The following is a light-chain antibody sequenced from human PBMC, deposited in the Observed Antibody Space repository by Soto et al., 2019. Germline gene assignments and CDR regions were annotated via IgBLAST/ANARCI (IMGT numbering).Light chain of an antibody. Sequence: SVRTQPPSVSGAPGQRVTISCTGSSSNIGAGYNVHWYQQLPGTAPKLLIYGNSNRPSGVPDRFSGSKSGTSASLAITGLQAEDEADYYCQSYDSSLSGFVVFGGGTKVTVL. CDR3: QSYDSSLSGFVV. CDR2: GNS. J-gene: IGLJ2*01. CDR1: SSNIGAGYN. V-gene: IGLV1-40*01.